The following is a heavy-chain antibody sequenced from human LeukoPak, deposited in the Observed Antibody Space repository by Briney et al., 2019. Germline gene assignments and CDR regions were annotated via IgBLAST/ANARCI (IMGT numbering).Heavy chain of an antibody. D-gene: IGHD1-26*01. CDR2: GSDSGGA. V-gene: IGHV4/OR15-8*01. CDR1: GGSISSSNW. Sequence: PSETLSHTCAVSGGSISSSNWWSWIRQSPGKGLEWIGEGSDSGGAKYNPSLKSRVTISADRSKNQFSLHLNSVTAADTAVYHCAKNGQSGFSFDPWGQGTLVTVSS. CDR3: AKNGQSGFSFDP. J-gene: IGHJ5*02.